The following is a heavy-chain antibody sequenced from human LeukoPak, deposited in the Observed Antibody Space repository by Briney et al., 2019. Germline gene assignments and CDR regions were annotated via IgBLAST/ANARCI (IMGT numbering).Heavy chain of an antibody. CDR3: ARGGRSAFDI. Sequence: SETLSLTCTVSGGSISSGGYYWSWIRQHPGKGLEWIGYIYYSGSTYYNPSLKSRVTISVDTSKNQFPLKLSSVTAADTAVYYCARGGRSAFDIWGQGTMVTVSS. CDR1: GGSISSGGYY. CDR2: IYYSGST. V-gene: IGHV4-31*03. J-gene: IGHJ3*02. D-gene: IGHD2-15*01.